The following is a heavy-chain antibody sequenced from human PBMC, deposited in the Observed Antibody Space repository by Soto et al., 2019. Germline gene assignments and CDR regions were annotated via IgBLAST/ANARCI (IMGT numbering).Heavy chain of an antibody. Sequence: PSATLSLTCTVSGGSISSGGYYWSWIRQHPGKGLEWIGYIYYSGSTYYNPSLKSRVTISVDTSKNQFSLKLSSVTAADTAVYYCARDAGGGGSSWYNFDYWGQGTLVTVSS. J-gene: IGHJ4*02. CDR3: ARDAGGGGSSWYNFDY. V-gene: IGHV4-31*03. CDR1: GGSISSGGYY. D-gene: IGHD6-13*01. CDR2: IYYSGST.